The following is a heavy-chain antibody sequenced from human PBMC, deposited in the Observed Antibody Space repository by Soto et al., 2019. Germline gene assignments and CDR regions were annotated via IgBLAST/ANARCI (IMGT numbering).Heavy chain of an antibody. V-gene: IGHV4-31*03. J-gene: IGHJ3*02. CDR3: ASAKERITIFGVVLDAFDI. CDR1: GGSISSGGYY. D-gene: IGHD3-3*01. Sequence: SETLSLTCTVSGGSISSGGYYWSWIRQHPGKGLEWIGYIYYSGSTYYNPSLKSRVTISVDTSKNQFSLKLSSVTAADTAVYYCASAKERITIFGVVLDAFDIWGQGTMVTVSS. CDR2: IYYSGST.